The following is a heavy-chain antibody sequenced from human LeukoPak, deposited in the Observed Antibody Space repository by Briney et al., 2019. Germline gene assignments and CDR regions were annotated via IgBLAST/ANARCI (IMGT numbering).Heavy chain of an antibody. CDR3: AKDVDYALDY. J-gene: IGHJ4*02. CDR2: ISWDGGGT. Sequence: GGSLRLSCAASGFTFDDYTMHWVRQAPGKGLEWVSLISWDGGGTYYADSVKGRFTISRDNSKNSLYLQMNSLRAEDTALYYCAKDVDYALDYWGQGTLVTVSS. V-gene: IGHV3-43*01. CDR1: GFTFDDYT. D-gene: IGHD4-17*01.